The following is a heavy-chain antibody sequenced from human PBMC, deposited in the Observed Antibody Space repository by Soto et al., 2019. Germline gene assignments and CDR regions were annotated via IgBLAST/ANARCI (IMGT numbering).Heavy chain of an antibody. V-gene: IGHV3-53*01. CDR3: AREAGSSRYYYGLDV. J-gene: IGHJ6*02. Sequence: GGSLRLSCAASGFIVSTNYMTWVRQAPGKGLEWVSVINSDDSTYYADSVKGRFTISRDNSKNTLFLQLNSLRAEDTAVYYCAREAGSSRYYYGLDVWGQGTTVTVSS. CDR1: GFIVSTNY. CDR2: INSDDST. D-gene: IGHD6-6*01.